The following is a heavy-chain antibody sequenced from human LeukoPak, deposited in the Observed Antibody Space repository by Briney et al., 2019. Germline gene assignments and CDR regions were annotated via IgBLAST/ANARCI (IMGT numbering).Heavy chain of an antibody. Sequence: SETLCLTCAVYGGSFSGYYWSWIRQPPGKGLEWIGEINHSGSTNYNPSLKSRVTISVDTSKNQFSLKLSSVTAADTAVYYCARGATKKFDYWGQGTLVTVSS. CDR3: ARGATKKFDY. J-gene: IGHJ4*02. CDR1: GGSFSGYY. V-gene: IGHV4-34*01. CDR2: INHSGST. D-gene: IGHD1-26*01.